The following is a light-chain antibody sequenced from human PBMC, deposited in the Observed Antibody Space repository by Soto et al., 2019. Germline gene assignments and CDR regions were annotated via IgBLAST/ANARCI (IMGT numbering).Light chain of an antibody. J-gene: IGKJ4*01. CDR3: QQYDTSPPLT. V-gene: IGKV3-20*01. CDR1: QIVSSDY. CDR2: GAS. Sequence: EIVLTQSPGTLSLSPGDRATLSCRASQIVSSDYLAWYQQKPGQAPRLLLYGASSRAIGITDRFSGSGSGTDFTLTISRLEPEDFAVYYCQQYDTSPPLTFGGGTKVEI.